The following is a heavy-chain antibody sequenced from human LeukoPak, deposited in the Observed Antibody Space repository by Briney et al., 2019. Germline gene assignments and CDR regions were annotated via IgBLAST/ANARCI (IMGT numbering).Heavy chain of an antibody. Sequence: SETLSLTCTVSGGSISSGSYYWSWIRQPAGKGLEWIGRIYTSGSTNYNPSLKSRVTISVDTSKNQFSLKLSSVTAADTAVYYCARLNKPGWFDPWGQGTLVTVSS. D-gene: IGHD1-14*01. CDR1: GGSISSGSYY. CDR2: IYTSGST. CDR3: ARLNKPGWFDP. V-gene: IGHV4-61*02. J-gene: IGHJ5*02.